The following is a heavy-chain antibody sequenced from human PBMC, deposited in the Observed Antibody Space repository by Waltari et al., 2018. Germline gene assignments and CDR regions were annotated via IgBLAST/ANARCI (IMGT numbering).Heavy chain of an antibody. CDR1: GFIFSNSA. Sequence: EVQLLESGGGLVQPGGSLRLACVASGFIFSNSAMTWVRQAPGKGLEWVSSVSVSGRRTYYADSVKGRFTISRDNSKNTLYLQVDSLRAQDTAVYYCGRDPNGDYVGAFDFWGQGTMVTVSS. V-gene: IGHV3-23*01. CDR3: GRDPNGDYVGAFDF. D-gene: IGHD4-17*01. CDR2: VSVSGRRT. J-gene: IGHJ3*01.